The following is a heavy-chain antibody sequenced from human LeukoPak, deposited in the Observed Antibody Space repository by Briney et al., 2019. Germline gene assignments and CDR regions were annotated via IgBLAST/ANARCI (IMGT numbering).Heavy chain of an antibody. CDR1: GGSVSSGSYY. Sequence: SETLSLTCTVSGGSVSSGSYYWSWIRQPPGKGLEWIGYIYYSGSTNYNPSLKSRVTISVDTSKNQFSLKLSSVTAADTAVYYCARWEGYCSSTSCRYYYYGMDVWGQGTTVTVSS. CDR3: ARWEGYCSSTSCRYYYYGMDV. CDR2: IYYSGST. J-gene: IGHJ6*02. V-gene: IGHV4-61*01. D-gene: IGHD2-2*01.